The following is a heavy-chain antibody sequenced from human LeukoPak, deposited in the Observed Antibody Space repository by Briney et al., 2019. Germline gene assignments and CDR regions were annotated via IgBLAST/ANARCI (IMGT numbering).Heavy chain of an antibody. J-gene: IGHJ5*02. CDR1: GYTFTGYY. D-gene: IGHD3-3*01. V-gene: IGHV1-2*02. CDR2: INPNSGGT. Sequence: ASVKVSCKASGYTFTGYYMHWVRQAPGQGVERMGWINPNSGGTNYTQKFQGRVTMTRDTSISTAYMELSRLRSDDTAVYYCARAPVTIFGVSLNWFDPWGQGTLVTVSS. CDR3: ARAPVTIFGVSLNWFDP.